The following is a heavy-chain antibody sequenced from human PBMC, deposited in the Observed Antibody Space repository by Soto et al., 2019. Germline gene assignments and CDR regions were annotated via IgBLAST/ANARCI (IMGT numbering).Heavy chain of an antibody. V-gene: IGHV3-11*06. Sequence: QVQLVESGGGLVKPGGSLRLSCAASTFSLSDYYMSWIRHAPGRGLEWVAYSSSTTSYTNYADSVKGRFTILRHNAKNSLYLQIKRLRVEDTAVYYCARSSHRGYFFDNWGQGTLVTVSS. CDR2: SSSTTSYT. D-gene: IGHD5-18*01. CDR3: ARSSHRGYFFDN. J-gene: IGHJ4*02. CDR1: TFSLSDYY.